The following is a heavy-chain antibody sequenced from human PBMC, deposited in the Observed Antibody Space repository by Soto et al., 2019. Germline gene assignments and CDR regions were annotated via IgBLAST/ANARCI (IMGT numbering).Heavy chain of an antibody. Sequence: SETLSLTCAVSGGSISSGGYSWSWIRQPPGKGLEWIGYIYYSGSTYYNPSLKSRVTISVDTSKNQFSLKLSSVTAADTAVYYCARALGSYDFWSGYYQTAFDYWGQGTLVTVSS. J-gene: IGHJ4*02. V-gene: IGHV4-30-2*05. CDR2: IYYSGST. D-gene: IGHD3-3*01. CDR1: GGSISSGGYS. CDR3: ARALGSYDFWSGYYQTAFDY.